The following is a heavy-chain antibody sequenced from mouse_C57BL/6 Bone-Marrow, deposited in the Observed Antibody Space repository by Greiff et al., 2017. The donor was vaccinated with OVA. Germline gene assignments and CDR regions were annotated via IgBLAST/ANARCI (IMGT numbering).Heavy chain of an antibody. Sequence: QVQLQQSGPELVKPGASVKISCKASGYAFSSSWMNWVKQRPGKGLEWIGRIYPGDGDTNYNGKFKGKATLTADKSSSTAYMQLSSLTSEDSAVYFCARSWGGSYWYVDVWGAGTTVTVSS. D-gene: IGHD4-1*01. CDR3: ARSWGGSYWYVDV. CDR2: IYPGDGDT. V-gene: IGHV1-82*01. J-gene: IGHJ1*01. CDR1: GYAFSSSW.